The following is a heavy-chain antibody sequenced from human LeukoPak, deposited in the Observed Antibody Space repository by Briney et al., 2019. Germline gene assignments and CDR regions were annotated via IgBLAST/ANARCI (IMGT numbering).Heavy chain of an antibody. Sequence: GGSLRLSCAASGFTFSSYGMHWVRQAPGKGLEWVAVIWYDGSNKYYADSVKGRFTISRDNSKNTLYLQMNSLRAEDTAVYYCAREYAVTIGYGMDVWGQGTTVTVSS. V-gene: IGHV3-33*01. CDR3: AREYAVTIGYGMDV. D-gene: IGHD4-17*01. CDR1: GFTFSSYG. CDR2: IWYDGSNK. J-gene: IGHJ6*02.